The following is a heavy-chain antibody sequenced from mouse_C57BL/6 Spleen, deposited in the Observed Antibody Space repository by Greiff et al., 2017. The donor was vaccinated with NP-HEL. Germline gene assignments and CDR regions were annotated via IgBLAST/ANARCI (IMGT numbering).Heavy chain of an antibody. D-gene: IGHD2-4*01. J-gene: IGHJ3*01. V-gene: IGHV5-17*01. Sequence: EVMLVESGGGLVKPGGSLKLSCAASGFTFSDYGIHWVRQAPEKGLEWVAYISSGSSTIYYADTVKGRFTISRDNAKNTLFLQMTSLRSEDTAMYYCAKVYDYDVSFAYWGLGTLVTVSA. CDR1: GFTFSDYG. CDR2: ISSGSSTI. CDR3: AKVYDYDVSFAY.